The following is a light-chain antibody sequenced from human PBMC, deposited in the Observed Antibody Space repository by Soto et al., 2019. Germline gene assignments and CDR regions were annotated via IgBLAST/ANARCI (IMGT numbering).Light chain of an antibody. J-gene: IGKJ5*01. V-gene: IGKV1-27*01. Sequence: DIQMTQSPSSLSASVGVRVTITCRASQDISVYLAWYQQKPGKVPKLLIYSASTLQSGVPSRFSGSGSGTDFTLTISSMQPEDVATYYYQKFNTAPLTFGQATRPEIK. CDR3: QKFNTAPLT. CDR2: SAS. CDR1: QDISVY.